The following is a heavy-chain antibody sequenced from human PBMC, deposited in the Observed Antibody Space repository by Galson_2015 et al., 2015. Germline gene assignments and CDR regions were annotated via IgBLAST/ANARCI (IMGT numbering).Heavy chain of an antibody. CDR2: INAGNGNT. J-gene: IGHJ5*02. CDR1: GYTFTSYA. V-gene: IGHV1-3*01. Sequence: SVKVSCKASGYTFTSYAMHWVRQAPGQRLEWMGWINAGNGNTKYSQKFQGRVTITRDTSASTAYMELSSLRSEGTAVYYCARARSYGDYAPWGQGTLVTVSS. D-gene: IGHD4-17*01. CDR3: ARARSYGDYAP.